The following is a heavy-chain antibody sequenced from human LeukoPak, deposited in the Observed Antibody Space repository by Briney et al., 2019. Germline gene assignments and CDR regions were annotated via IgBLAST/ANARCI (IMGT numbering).Heavy chain of an antibody. CDR3: ATDSPETAAFDY. CDR2: IVGSSSTI. Sequence: GGSLRLSCAASGFSFSTYSMNWVRRAPGKGLEWVSYIVGSSSTIYYADSVKGRFTISRDNAKNSLYLQMDSLRAEDTAVYYCATDSPETAAFDYWGQGTLVTVSS. J-gene: IGHJ4*02. V-gene: IGHV3-48*04. CDR1: GFSFSTYS. D-gene: IGHD1-1*01.